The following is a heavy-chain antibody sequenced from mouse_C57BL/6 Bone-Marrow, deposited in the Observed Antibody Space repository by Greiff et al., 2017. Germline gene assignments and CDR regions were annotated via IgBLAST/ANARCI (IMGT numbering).Heavy chain of an antibody. CDR2: ICPGNSDT. Sequence: VQLQQSGTVLARPGASVKMSCKTSGYTFTSYWMHWVKQRPGQGLEWIGAICPGNSDTSYTQKFKGKAKLTAVTSASTAYVELSSLTTEDSAVYYCTKLGRVVNFDVWGTGTTVTVSS. CDR3: TKLGRVVNFDV. D-gene: IGHD4-1*01. V-gene: IGHV1-5*01. J-gene: IGHJ1*03. CDR1: GYTFTSYW.